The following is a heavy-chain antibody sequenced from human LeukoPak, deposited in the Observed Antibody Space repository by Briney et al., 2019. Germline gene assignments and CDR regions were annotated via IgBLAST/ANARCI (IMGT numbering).Heavy chain of an antibody. Sequence: SETLSLTCAVYGGSFSDYYWSWIRQSPGKGLEWIGDIDQSGTTKYKWSLKSRVTLSIDTSKNQFSLKLSSVTAADTALYYCARAYSSSWYWNWFDPWGQGTLVTVSS. CDR1: GGSFSDYY. CDR3: ARAYSSSWYWNWFDP. J-gene: IGHJ5*02. CDR2: IDQSGTT. D-gene: IGHD6-13*01. V-gene: IGHV4-34*01.